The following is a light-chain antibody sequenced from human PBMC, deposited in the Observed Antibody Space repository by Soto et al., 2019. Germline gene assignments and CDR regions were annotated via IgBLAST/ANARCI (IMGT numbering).Light chain of an antibody. Sequence: QSALTQPPSAYGSPGQSVTISCTGTSSDVGGYNYVSWYQQHPGKAPKLMIYEVSKRPSGVPDRFSGSKSGNTASLTVSGLQAEDEADYYCSSYAGSVYVFGTGTKVTVL. V-gene: IGLV2-8*01. CDR2: EVS. J-gene: IGLJ1*01. CDR1: SSDVGGYNY. CDR3: SSYAGSVYV.